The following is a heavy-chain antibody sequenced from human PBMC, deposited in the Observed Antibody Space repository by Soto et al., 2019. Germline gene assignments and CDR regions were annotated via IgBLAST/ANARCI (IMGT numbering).Heavy chain of an antibody. CDR1: GFTFSSYS. D-gene: IGHD1-26*01. CDR2: ISSSNSYI. Sequence: GGSLRLSCAASGFTFSSYSMNWVRQAPGKGLEWVSSISSSNSYIYYADSVKGRFTISRDNAKNSLYLQMNSLRAGDTAVYYCARGSGSYWSGPTDYWGQGTLVTVSS. CDR3: ARGSGSYWSGPTDY. J-gene: IGHJ4*02. V-gene: IGHV3-21*01.